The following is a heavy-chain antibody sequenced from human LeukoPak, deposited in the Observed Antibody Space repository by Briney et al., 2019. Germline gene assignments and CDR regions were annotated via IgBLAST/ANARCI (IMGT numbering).Heavy chain of an antibody. CDR1: GFTFSSYA. D-gene: IGHD4-17*01. CDR2: ISSSSSYI. Sequence: GGSLRLSCGGSGFTFSSYAMSWVRQAPGKGLEWVSSISSSSSYIYYADSVKGRFTISRDNAKNSLYLQMNSLRAEDTAVYYCARYYGDLYYYYYYMDVWGKGTTVTVSS. V-gene: IGHV3-21*01. CDR3: ARYYGDLYYYYYYMDV. J-gene: IGHJ6*03.